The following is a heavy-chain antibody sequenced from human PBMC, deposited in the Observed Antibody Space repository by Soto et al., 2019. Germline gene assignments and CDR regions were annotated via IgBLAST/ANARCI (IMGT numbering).Heavy chain of an antibody. CDR3: ARGLVVGATAIGDY. V-gene: IGHV3-30-3*01. Sequence: PGGSPRLSCAAPGFTFSSYALHWVRQGPGKGQEWVAVISYDGSNKYYADSVKGRFTISRENSKNTLYLQMNSLRAEDTAVYYCARGLVVGATAIGDYGGQGTLVTVS. D-gene: IGHD1-26*01. J-gene: IGHJ4*02. CDR2: ISYDGSNK. CDR1: GFTFSSYA.